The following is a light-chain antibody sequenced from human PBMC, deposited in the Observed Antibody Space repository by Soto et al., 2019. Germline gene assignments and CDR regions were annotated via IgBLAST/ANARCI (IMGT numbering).Light chain of an antibody. V-gene: IGLV2-14*03. J-gene: IGLJ2*01. CDR2: DVS. CDR1: SSDVGNYNS. CDR3: SSYTSSNTHVV. Sequence: QPVLTQPASVSGSPGQSITISCTGTSSDVGNYNSVSWYQHHPGKAPKLMVFDVSNRPSGVSNRFSGSKSGNTASLTISGLQAEDEADYYCSSYTSSNTHVVFGGGTKLTVL.